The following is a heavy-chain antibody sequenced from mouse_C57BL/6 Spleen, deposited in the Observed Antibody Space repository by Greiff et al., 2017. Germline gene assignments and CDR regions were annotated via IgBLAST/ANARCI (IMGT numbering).Heavy chain of an antibody. D-gene: IGHD2-2*01. CDR1: GYTFTSYW. Sequence: QVQLQQPGAELVKPGASVKMSCKASGYTFTSYWITWVKQRPGQGLEWIGDIYPGSGSTNYNEKFKSKATLTVDTSSSTAYLQLSSLTSEDSAVYYCARYESYGLWFAYWGQGTLVTVSA. CDR2: IYPGSGST. V-gene: IGHV1-55*01. J-gene: IGHJ3*01. CDR3: ARYESYGLWFAY.